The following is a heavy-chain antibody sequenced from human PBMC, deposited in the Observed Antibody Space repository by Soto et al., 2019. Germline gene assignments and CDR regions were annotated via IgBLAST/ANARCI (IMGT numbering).Heavy chain of an antibody. J-gene: IGHJ4*02. CDR3: ARGEAYYYGSGSYGL. CDR2: IYYSGST. D-gene: IGHD3-10*01. CDR1: GGSISSYY. Sequence: QVQLQESGPGLVKPSETLSLTCTVSGGSISSYYWSWIRQPPGKGLEWIGYIYYSGSTNYNPSLKSRVTISVDTSKNQFSLKLSSVTAADTVVYYCARGEAYYYGSGSYGLWGQGTLVTVSS. V-gene: IGHV4-59*01.